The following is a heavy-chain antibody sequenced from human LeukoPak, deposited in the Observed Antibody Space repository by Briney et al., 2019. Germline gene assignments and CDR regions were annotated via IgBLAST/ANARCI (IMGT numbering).Heavy chain of an antibody. D-gene: IGHD2-21*02. J-gene: IGHJ4*02. V-gene: IGHV4-34*01. CDR3: ARHRRVTPFDY. Sequence: SETLSLTCAVYGASFSGYYWSWIRQPPGKGLEWIGEINHSGSTNYNPSLKSRVTISVDTSKNQFSLKLSSVTAADTAVYYCARHRRVTPFDYWGQGTLVTVSS. CDR2: INHSGST. CDR1: GASFSGYY.